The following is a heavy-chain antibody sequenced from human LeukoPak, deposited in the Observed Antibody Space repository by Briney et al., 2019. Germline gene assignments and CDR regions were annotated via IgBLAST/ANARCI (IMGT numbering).Heavy chain of an antibody. CDR3: AREVTIFGVVPSNWFDP. D-gene: IGHD3-3*01. Sequence: GGSLRLSCAASGFTLSSYGMHWVRQAPGKGLEWVAVIWYDGSNKYYADSVKGRFTISRDNSKNTLYLQMNSLRAEDTAVYYCAREVTIFGVVPSNWFDPWGQGTLVTVSS. J-gene: IGHJ5*02. V-gene: IGHV3-33*01. CDR1: GFTLSSYG. CDR2: IWYDGSNK.